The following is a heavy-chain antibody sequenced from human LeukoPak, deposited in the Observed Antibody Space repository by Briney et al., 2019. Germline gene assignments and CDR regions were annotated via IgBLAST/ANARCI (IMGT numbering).Heavy chain of an antibody. Sequence: ASVKVSCKASGYTFTNYYMHWVRQAPGQGLEWMGKINPSGDSTNYAQKFQGRVTMTRDTSTSTVYMELSSLRSEDTAVYYCARDADDSSGYSNFDYWGQGTLVTVSS. CDR2: INPSGDST. J-gene: IGHJ4*02. V-gene: IGHV1-46*01. CDR3: ARDADDSSGYSNFDY. CDR1: GYTFTNYY. D-gene: IGHD3-22*01.